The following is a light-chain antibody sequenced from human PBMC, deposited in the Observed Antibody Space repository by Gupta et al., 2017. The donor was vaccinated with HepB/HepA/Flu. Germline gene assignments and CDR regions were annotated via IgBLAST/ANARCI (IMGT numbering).Light chain of an antibody. CDR3: QQRRSCPVP. V-gene: IGKV3-11*01. Sequence: EIVFTQSPARLSLSPWERGTRSCKASQYVDIYLAWYQQRPGQPPSLLIYDTSNRANGSPARFSGSGSGTDFTLTIASREPEDFAIYYCQQRRSCPVPFGQGTLVDIK. J-gene: IGKJ5*01. CDR2: DTS. CDR1: QYVDIY.